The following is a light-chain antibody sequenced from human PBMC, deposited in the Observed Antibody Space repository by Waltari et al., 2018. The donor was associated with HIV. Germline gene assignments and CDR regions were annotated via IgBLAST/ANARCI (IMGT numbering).Light chain of an antibody. Sequence: QSARTQEASVSGTVGQKGTPSCTGNSNNMGRYVVCWYQQISHGAPKTVMFGNSLPSVIPDRFSGSTSGTTASLTISGLQPEDEAAYYCSTWDYSLHIWVFGGGTKLTVL. CDR2: GNS. J-gene: IGLJ3*02. V-gene: IGLV1-44*01. CDR3: STWDYSLHIWV. CDR1: SNNMGRYV.